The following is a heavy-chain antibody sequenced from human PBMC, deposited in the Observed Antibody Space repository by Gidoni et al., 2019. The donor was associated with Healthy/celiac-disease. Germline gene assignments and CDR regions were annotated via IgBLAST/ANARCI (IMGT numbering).Heavy chain of an antibody. Sequence: QVQLVQSGAEVKKPGSSVKVSCKASGGTFSSYAISWVRQAPGQGIEWMGRIIPILGIANYAQKFQGRVTITADKSTSTAYMELSSLRSEGTAVYYCAGGSSSWPVPTDYYYCGMDVWGQGTTVTVSS. V-gene: IGHV1-69*09. CDR3: AGGSSSWPVPTDYYYCGMDV. CDR2: IIPILGIA. J-gene: IGHJ6*02. CDR1: GGTFSSYA. D-gene: IGHD6-13*01.